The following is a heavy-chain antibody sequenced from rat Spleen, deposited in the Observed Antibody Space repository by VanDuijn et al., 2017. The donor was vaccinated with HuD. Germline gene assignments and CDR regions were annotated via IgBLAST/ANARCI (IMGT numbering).Heavy chain of an antibody. V-gene: IGHV5-31*01. Sequence: EVQLVESGGALVQPGRSLKLSCAASGFTFSNYGMTWIRQAPGKGLEWVASITNTGGNIYYPDSVKGRFTISRDNAKSTLYLQMNSLRSEDTATYYCTRGGLYYFDYWGQGVMVTVSS. CDR1: GFTFSNYG. J-gene: IGHJ2*01. CDR2: ITNTGGNI. CDR3: TRGGLYYFDY.